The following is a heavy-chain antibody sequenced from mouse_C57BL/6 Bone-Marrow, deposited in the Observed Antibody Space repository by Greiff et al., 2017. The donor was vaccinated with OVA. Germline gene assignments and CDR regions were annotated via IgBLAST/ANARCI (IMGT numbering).Heavy chain of an antibody. CDR2: IYPGSGST. CDR1: GYTFTSYW. J-gene: IGHJ2*01. D-gene: IGHD1-1*01. CDR3: ARTTVVAVDY. V-gene: IGHV1-55*01. Sequence: QVQLKQPGAELVKPGASVKMSCKSSGYTFTSYWITWVKQRPGQGLEWIGDIYPGSGSTNYNEKFKSKATLTVDTSSSTAYMQLSSLTSEDSAVYYCARTTVVAVDYWGQGTTLTVSS.